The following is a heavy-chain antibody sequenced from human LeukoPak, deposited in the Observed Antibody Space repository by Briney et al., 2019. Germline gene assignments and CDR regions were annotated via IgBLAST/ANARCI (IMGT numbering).Heavy chain of an antibody. Sequence: ASVKVSCKASGGTFSSYAICWVRQAPGQGLEWMGRIIPIFGTANYAQKFQGRVTITTDESTSTAYMELSSLRSEDTAVYYCARDIQDPRDYYDSSGYTLDYWGQGTLVTVSS. CDR3: ARDIQDPRDYYDSSGYTLDY. D-gene: IGHD3-22*01. J-gene: IGHJ4*02. CDR1: GGTFSSYA. CDR2: IIPIFGTA. V-gene: IGHV1-69*05.